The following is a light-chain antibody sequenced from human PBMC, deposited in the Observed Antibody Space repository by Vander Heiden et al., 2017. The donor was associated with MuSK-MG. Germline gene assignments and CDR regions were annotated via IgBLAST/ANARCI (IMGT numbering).Light chain of an antibody. V-gene: IGKV1-27*01. CDR2: VAA. Sequence: DIQMTQSPSSLSASVGDRVTSTCRASQGISNYLAWYQQKPGKVPKLLIDVAATLQSGVPSRFSGSGSGTDFIITSSSLQPEDVATYYCQKYNSAPRTLGQGTKVEIK. J-gene: IGKJ1*01. CDR1: QGISNY. CDR3: QKYNSAPRT.